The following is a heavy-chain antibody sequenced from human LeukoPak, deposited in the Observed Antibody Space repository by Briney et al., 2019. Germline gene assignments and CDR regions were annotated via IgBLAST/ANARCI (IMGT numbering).Heavy chain of an antibody. V-gene: IGHV5-51*01. J-gene: IGHJ4*02. CDR2: VYPGYSDT. Sequence: GESLKISCQGSGYSFTNYCIAWLRQMPGKGLEWMGIVYPGYSDTRYSSSFRGQFTISADRSTNTAYLQLNSLKASDTAMYYCARQRDYGDDIYSRYFDYWGQGVLVTVSS. CDR1: GYSFTNYC. CDR3: ARQRDYGDDIYSRYFDY. D-gene: IGHD4-17*01.